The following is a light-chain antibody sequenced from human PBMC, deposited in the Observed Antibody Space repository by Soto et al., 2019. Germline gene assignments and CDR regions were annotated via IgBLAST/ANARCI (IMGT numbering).Light chain of an antibody. Sequence: DIQMTQSPSTLSASVGDRVTITCRASQNINIWLAWYQQKPGKAPKLLIYNAAYLESGVPSRFSGSGSGTEFTRTISSLQPDDFAIYYCQQYNGDSRGFGQGTKVELK. J-gene: IGKJ1*01. CDR2: NAA. V-gene: IGKV1-5*01. CDR1: QNINIW. CDR3: QQYNGDSRG.